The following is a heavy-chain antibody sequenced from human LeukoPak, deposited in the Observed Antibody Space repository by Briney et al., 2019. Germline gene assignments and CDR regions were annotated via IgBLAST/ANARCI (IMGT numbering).Heavy chain of an antibody. D-gene: IGHD6-19*01. Sequence: GGSLRLSCVASGFTFVSHWMTWVRQAPGKGLEWVANIKQDGSEKWYVDSVKGRFTISRDNAKNSLYLQMNSLRVEDTAVYYCAREFRSGYNSRWFDYWGQGTLVTVSS. CDR2: IKQDGSEK. V-gene: IGHV3-7*01. J-gene: IGHJ5*01. CDR3: AREFRSGYNSRWFDY. CDR1: GFTFVSHW.